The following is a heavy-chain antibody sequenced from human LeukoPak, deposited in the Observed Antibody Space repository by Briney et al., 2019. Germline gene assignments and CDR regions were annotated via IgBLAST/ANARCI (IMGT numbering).Heavy chain of an antibody. V-gene: IGHV3-30*02. Sequence: GGSLRLSCAASGFTFDDYAMHWVRQAPGKGLEWVAFIRFDGSNKYYADSVKGRFTISRDNSKNTLYLQMNSLRPEDTAVYYCAKDSKRWKTYYYASGSYHFDYWGQGTLVTVSS. CDR1: GFTFDDYA. CDR3: AKDSKRWKTYYYASGSYHFDY. CDR2: IRFDGSNK. D-gene: IGHD3-10*01. J-gene: IGHJ4*02.